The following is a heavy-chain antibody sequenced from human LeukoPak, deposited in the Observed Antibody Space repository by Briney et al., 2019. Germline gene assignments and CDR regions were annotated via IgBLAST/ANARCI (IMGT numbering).Heavy chain of an antibody. CDR2: ISAYNGNT. V-gene: IGHV1-18*01. Sequence: GASVKVSCKASGYTFTSYGISWVRQAPGQGLEWMGWISAYNGNTNYAQKLQGRVTMTTDTSTSTAYTELRSLRSDDTAVYYCALYYYDRDYWGQGTLVTVSS. CDR3: ALYYYDRDY. D-gene: IGHD3-22*01. J-gene: IGHJ4*02. CDR1: GYTFTSYG.